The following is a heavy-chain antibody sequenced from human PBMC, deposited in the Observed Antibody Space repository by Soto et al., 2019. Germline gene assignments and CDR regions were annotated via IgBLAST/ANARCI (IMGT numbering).Heavy chain of an antibody. CDR3: AKDFPPGVE. D-gene: IGHD3-10*01. CDR2: ISGSDGTT. V-gene: IGHV3-23*01. Sequence: EVQLLESGGGLVQPGGSLRLSCAASGFTFSSYAMSWVRQAPGKGLEWVSVISGSDGTTYYADSVKGRFTISRDNSKNTLYLQMNSLRAEDTALNYCAKDFPPGVEWGQGTLVTVSS. CDR1: GFTFSSYA. J-gene: IGHJ4*02.